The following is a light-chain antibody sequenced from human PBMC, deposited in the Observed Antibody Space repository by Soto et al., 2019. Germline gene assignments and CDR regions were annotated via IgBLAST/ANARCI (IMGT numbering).Light chain of an antibody. CDR3: MQALQTP. CDR2: LGS. J-gene: IGKJ4*02. V-gene: IGKV2-28*01. CDR1: QSLLHSKGYNY. Sequence: DIVIAHSPLCLPIPAFYPASIYIRSCQSLLHSKGYNYLDWYLQKPGQSPQLLIYLGSNRASGVPDRFSGSGSGTDFTLKTSRVEAQDVEVYYCMQALQTPFGGGTKVDIK.